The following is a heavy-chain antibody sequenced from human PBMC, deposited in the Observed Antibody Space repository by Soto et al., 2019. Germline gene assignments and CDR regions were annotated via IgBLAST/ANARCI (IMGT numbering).Heavy chain of an antibody. CDR1: GFTFSNYA. CDR2: LSSDGSNE. V-gene: IGHV3-30-3*01. CDR3: ARDSHPSSYDPIDY. J-gene: IGHJ4*02. D-gene: IGHD2-2*01. Sequence: PGGSLRLSCAASGFTFSNYAIHWVRQAPGKGLQWVAVLSSDGSNEFYADSVKGRFTISRDNSKSTLYLQMNSLRVEDTAVYYRARDSHPSSYDPIDYWGQGTLVTVPS.